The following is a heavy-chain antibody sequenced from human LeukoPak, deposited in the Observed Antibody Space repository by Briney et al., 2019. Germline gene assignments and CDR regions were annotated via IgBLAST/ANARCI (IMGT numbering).Heavy chain of an antibody. CDR1: GNTLRELP. Sequence: ASVKLSCKLSGNTLRELPIQWVRQAGGKGLEWMAGFDPENAEIVYAQKFQGRVTMTEDTSTNTAYMELTSLTSEDTALYYCATRGSDFWSGFDYWGQGTQVTVSS. D-gene: IGHD3-3*01. V-gene: IGHV1-24*01. CDR3: ATRGSDFWSGFDY. CDR2: FDPENAEI. J-gene: IGHJ4*02.